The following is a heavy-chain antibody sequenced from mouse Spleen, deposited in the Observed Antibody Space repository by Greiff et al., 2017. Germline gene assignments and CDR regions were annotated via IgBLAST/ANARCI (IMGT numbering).Heavy chain of an antibody. J-gene: IGHJ1*03. Sequence: GGGLVQPKGSLKLSCAASGFSFNTYAMNWVRQAPGKGLEWVARIRSKSNNYATYYADSVKDRFTISRDDSESMLYLQMNNLKTEDTAMYYCVTLTGDWYFDVWGTGTTVTVSS. CDR2: IRSKSNNYAT. CDR1: GFSFNTYA. V-gene: IGHV10-1*01. D-gene: IGHD4-1*01. CDR3: VTLTGDWYFDV.